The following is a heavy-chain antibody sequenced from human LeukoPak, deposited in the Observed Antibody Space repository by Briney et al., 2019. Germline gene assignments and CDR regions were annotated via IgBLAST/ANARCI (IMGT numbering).Heavy chain of an antibody. V-gene: IGHV4-4*07. Sequence: SETLSLTCAVYGGSFSGYYWSWIRQPAGKGLEWIGRIYTSGSTNYNPSLKSRVTMSVDTSKNQFSLKLSSVTAADTAVYYCARDAPYGSGRLYYFDYWGQGTLVTVSS. J-gene: IGHJ4*02. CDR3: ARDAPYGSGRLYYFDY. CDR1: GGSFSGYY. D-gene: IGHD3-10*01. CDR2: IYTSGST.